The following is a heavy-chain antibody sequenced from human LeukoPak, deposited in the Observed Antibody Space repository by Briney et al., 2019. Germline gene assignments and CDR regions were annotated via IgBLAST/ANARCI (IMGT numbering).Heavy chain of an antibody. D-gene: IGHD6-19*01. V-gene: IGHV3-21*01. CDR2: ISSSSSYI. J-gene: IGHJ4*02. Sequence: GGSLRLSCAASGFTFSTYWMSWVRQAPGKGLEWVSSISSSSSYIYYADSVKGRFTISRDNAKNSLYLQMNSLRAEDTAVYYCARSIAVAGTGVYWGQGTLVTVSS. CDR3: ARSIAVAGTGVY. CDR1: GFTFSTYW.